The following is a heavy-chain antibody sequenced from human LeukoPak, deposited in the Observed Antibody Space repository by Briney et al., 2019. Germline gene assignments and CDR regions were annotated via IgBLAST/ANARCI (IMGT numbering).Heavy chain of an antibody. CDR1: GYTFTGYY. CDR2: TNPNSGGT. Sequence: ASVKVSCKASGYTFTGYYMHWVRQAPGQGLEWMGWTNPNSGGTNYAQKFQGRVTMTRDTSISTAYMELSRLRSDDTAVYYCARDKPDDYGDKTTDYWGQGTLVTVSS. CDR3: ARDKPDDYGDKTTDY. D-gene: IGHD4-17*01. V-gene: IGHV1-2*02. J-gene: IGHJ4*02.